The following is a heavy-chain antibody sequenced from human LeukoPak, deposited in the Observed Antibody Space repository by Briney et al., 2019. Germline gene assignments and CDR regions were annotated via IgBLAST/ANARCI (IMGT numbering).Heavy chain of an antibody. CDR1: GYTFTSYY. V-gene: IGHV1-46*01. CDR2: INPSGGST. D-gene: IGHD3-22*01. Sequence: ASVKVSCKASGYTFTSYYMHWVRQAPGQGLEWMGIINPSGGSTSYAQKFQGRVTMTRDTSTSTVYMELSGLRSEDTAVYYCARGYYDSSGYYLGPYYYGMDVWGQGTTVTVSS. J-gene: IGHJ6*02. CDR3: ARGYYDSSGYYLGPYYYGMDV.